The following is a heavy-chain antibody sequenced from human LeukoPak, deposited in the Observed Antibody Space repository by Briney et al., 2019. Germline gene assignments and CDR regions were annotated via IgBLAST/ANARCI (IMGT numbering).Heavy chain of an antibody. J-gene: IGHJ5*02. CDR3: APCLGYCSSSSPGGWFDP. D-gene: IGHD2-2*01. V-gene: IGHV3-7*01. CDR2: IKQDGSEK. CDR1: GFTFSSYW. Sequence: GGSLRLSCAASGFTFSSYWMSWVRQAPGKGLEWVANIKQDGSEKSYVDSVKGRFTISRDNAKNSLYLQMNSLRAEDTAVYYCAPCLGYCSSSSPGGWFDPWGQGTLVTVSS.